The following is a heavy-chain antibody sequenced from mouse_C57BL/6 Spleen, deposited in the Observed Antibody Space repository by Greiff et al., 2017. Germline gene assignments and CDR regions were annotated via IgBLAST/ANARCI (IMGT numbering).Heavy chain of an antibody. CDR1: GYSITSGYY. J-gene: IGHJ4*01. CDR3: ARPFYYGNYDYAMDY. Sequence: VQLKESGPGLVKPSQSLSLTCSVTGYSITSGYYWNWIRQFPGNKLEWMGYISYDGSNNYNPSLKNRISITRDTSKNQFFLKLNSVTTEDTATDYCARPFYYGNYDYAMDYWGQGTSVTVSS. CDR2: ISYDGSN. D-gene: IGHD2-1*01. V-gene: IGHV3-6*01.